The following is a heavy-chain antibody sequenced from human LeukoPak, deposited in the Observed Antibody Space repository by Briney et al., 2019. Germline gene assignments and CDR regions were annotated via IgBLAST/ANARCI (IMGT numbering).Heavy chain of an antibody. CDR1: GGSFSGYY. CDR2: INHSGST. V-gene: IGHV4-34*01. Sequence: KASETLSLTCAVYGGSFSGYYWSWIRQPPGKGLEWIGEINHSGSTNYNPSLKSRVAISVDTSKNQFSLKLSSVTAADTAVYYCARWPRSYYYYYGMDVWGQGTTVTVSS. J-gene: IGHJ6*02. CDR3: ARWPRSYYYYYGMDV.